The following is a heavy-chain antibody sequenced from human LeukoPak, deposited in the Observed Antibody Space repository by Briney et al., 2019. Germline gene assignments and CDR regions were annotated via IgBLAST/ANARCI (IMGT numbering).Heavy chain of an antibody. V-gene: IGHV1-3*01. CDR2: INAGNGNT. Sequence: GASVKVSCKASGYTFTSYTMHWVRQAPGQRLEWMGWINAGNGNTKYSQEFQGRVTITRDTSASTAYMELRSLRSDDTAVYYCARGRGAALLDYWGQGTLVTVSS. CDR1: GYTFTSYT. J-gene: IGHJ4*02. D-gene: IGHD3-10*01. CDR3: ARGRGAALLDY.